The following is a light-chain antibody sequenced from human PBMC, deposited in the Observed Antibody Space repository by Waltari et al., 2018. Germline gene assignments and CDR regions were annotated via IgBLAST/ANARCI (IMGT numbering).Light chain of an antibody. V-gene: IGLV2-23*02. J-gene: IGLJ3*02. CDR3: CSYSTGGSWM. Sequence: QSALTPPVSVSGSPGQSVTISCTGTSNNVGDYNLVSWVQHPPDQAPPLLIFYFSKRPSGVSNRFSGSKSGNTASLIISGLQTEDEADYYCCSYSTGGSWMFGGGTKLTVL. CDR1: SNNVGDYNL. CDR2: YFS.